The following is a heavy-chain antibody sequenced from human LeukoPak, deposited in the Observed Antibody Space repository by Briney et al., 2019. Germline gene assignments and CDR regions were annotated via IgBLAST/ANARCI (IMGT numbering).Heavy chain of an antibody. CDR3: ARGSNRAFDY. J-gene: IGHJ4*02. Sequence: GGSLRLSCTASGFTFSSYSMNWVRQAPGKGLEWVSHITSSSSSIYYADSVKGRFTISRDNAKNSLSLQMHSLRDEDTAVYYCARGSNRAFDYWGQGTLVTVSS. CDR1: GFTFSSYS. CDR2: ITSSSSSI. V-gene: IGHV3-48*02. D-gene: IGHD1-14*01.